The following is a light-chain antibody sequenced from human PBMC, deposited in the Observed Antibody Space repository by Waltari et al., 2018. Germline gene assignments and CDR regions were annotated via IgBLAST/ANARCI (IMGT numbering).Light chain of an antibody. Sequence: QSVLTPPPSVSGAPGQRVTISCTGSSSNIGAGYAVHWYQQLPGTAPKLLIYGHSNRPAGVPDRYSGSKSGTSASLAITGLRAEDEADYYCQSYDSSLSGSRVFGGGTKLTVL. CDR2: GHS. V-gene: IGLV1-40*01. CDR1: SSNIGAGYA. J-gene: IGLJ2*01. CDR3: QSYDSSLSGSRV.